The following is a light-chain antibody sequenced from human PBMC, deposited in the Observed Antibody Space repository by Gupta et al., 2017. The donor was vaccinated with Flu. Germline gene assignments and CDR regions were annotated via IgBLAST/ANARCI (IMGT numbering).Light chain of an antibody. Sequence: VLTQSPATLSLSPGESAPLSCRASQSVGSYLAWSHHQPGQAPRLLIIGASNRSTGITGGFRGSGGGTDCTLTIISLGPEEFEVYFCYQRDNCPPAGTFGQGTKLEIK. J-gene: IGKJ2*02. V-gene: IGKV3-11*01. CDR1: QSVGSY. CDR2: GAS. CDR3: YQRDNCPPAGT.